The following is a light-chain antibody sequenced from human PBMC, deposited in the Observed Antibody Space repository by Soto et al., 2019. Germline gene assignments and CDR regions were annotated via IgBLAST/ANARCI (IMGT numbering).Light chain of an antibody. CDR2: DDS. Sequence: SYELTQPPSVSVAPGQTARITCGGNNIGRKSVHWYQRKPGQAPVLVVYDDSDRPSGIPERFSGSNSGNTATLTISRVEAGDEADYYCQVWDSSSDHVVFGGGTKLTVL. CDR1: NIGRKS. V-gene: IGLV3-21*02. J-gene: IGLJ2*01. CDR3: QVWDSSSDHVV.